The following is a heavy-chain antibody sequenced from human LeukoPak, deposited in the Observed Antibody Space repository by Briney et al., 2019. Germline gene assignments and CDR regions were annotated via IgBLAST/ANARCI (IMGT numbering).Heavy chain of an antibody. J-gene: IGHJ5*02. D-gene: IGHD6-13*01. Sequence: SETLSLTCTVSGYSISSGYYWGWIRQPPGKGLEWIGSIYHSGSTYYNPSLKSRVTISVDTSKNQFSLKLSSVTAADTAVYYCARGRSSTRRGDWFDPWGQGTLVTVSS. V-gene: IGHV4-38-2*02. CDR1: GYSISSGYY. CDR2: IYHSGST. CDR3: ARGRSSTRRGDWFDP.